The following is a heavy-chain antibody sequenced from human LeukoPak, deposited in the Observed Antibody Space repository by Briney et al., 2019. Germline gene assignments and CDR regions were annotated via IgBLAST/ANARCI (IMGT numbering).Heavy chain of an antibody. CDR3: ARHAVSFRGTNFDY. Sequence: SETLSLTCAVYGGSFSGDYWSWIRQPPGKGLEWIGEINHSGSTNYNPSLKSRVTISVDTSKNQFSLKLSSVTAADTAVYYCARHAVSFRGTNFDYWGQGTLVTVSS. J-gene: IGHJ4*02. CDR2: INHSGST. V-gene: IGHV4-34*01. CDR1: GGSFSGDY. D-gene: IGHD1-1*01.